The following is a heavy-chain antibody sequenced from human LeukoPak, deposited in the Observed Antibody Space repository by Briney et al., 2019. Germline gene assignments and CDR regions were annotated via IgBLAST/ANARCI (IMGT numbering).Heavy chain of an antibody. CDR1: GFTFSTYW. J-gene: IGHJ3*02. CDR2: INGAGNST. CDR3: ARGDTSLQRNDALDI. D-gene: IGHD2/OR15-2a*01. V-gene: IGHV3-74*01. Sequence: GGSLRLSCVASGFTFSTYWMHWVRQAPGKGLVWVSRINGAGNSTRYADSVRGRFIISRDNAKNLLSLQMNSLRAEDTALYYCARGDTSLQRNDALDIWGQGTMVSVSS.